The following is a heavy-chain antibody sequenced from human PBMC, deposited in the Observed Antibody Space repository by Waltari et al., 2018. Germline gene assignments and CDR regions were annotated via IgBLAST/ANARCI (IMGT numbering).Heavy chain of an antibody. CDR3: ATYPPQSYTIDAFDI. CDR1: GYTLTELS. Sequence: QVQLVQSGAEVKKPGASVKVSCKVSGYTLTELSMHWVRQAPGKGLEWMGGWNPKEGETSDAQKFQGRVTMTKDTSTDTAYMELSSLRSEETAVYYCATYPPQSYTIDAFDIWGQGTMVTVSS. V-gene: IGHV1-24*01. D-gene: IGHD1-1*01. CDR2: WNPKEGET. J-gene: IGHJ3*02.